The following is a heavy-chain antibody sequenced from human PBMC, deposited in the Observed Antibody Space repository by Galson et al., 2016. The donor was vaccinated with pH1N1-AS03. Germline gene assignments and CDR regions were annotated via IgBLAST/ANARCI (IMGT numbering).Heavy chain of an antibody. CDR2: INTDSGGT. D-gene: IGHD6-13*01. J-gene: IGHJ3*01. Sequence: VKVSCKASGYAFTDYYMHLLRQAPGQGLEWMAWINTDSGGTDYSQKFQGRVTMTRDASISTTYMELSSLRSDDTAVYYCVRGSPHSSSTNYAFEFWGRGTMVTVSS. CDR1: GYAFTDYY. V-gene: IGHV1-2*02. CDR3: VRGSPHSSSTNYAFEF.